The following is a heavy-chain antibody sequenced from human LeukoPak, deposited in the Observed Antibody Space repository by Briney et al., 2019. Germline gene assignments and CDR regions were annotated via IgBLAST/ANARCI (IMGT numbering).Heavy chain of an antibody. CDR3: ASGDAYNDKRPGVPDT. V-gene: IGHV3-30*04. CDR2: ISYDGSNK. J-gene: IGHJ5*02. D-gene: IGHD5-24*01. Sequence: GGSLRLSCAASGFTFSSYAMHWVRQAPGKGLEWVAVISYDGSNKYYADSVKGRFTVSRDSAKNTLFLQLNSLRSDDTAVYYCASGDAYNDKRPGVPDTLGQGTLVTVSS. CDR1: GFTFSSYA.